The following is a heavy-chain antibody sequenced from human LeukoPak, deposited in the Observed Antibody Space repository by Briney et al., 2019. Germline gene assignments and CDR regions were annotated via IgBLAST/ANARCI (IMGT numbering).Heavy chain of an antibody. CDR3: AREGPSSLVYGMDV. D-gene: IGHD2-2*01. V-gene: IGHV3-33*01. CDR1: GFTFSSYG. Sequence: GRSLRPSCAASGFTFSSYGMHWVRQAPGKGLEWVAVIWYDGSNKYYADSVKGRFTISRDNSKNTLYLQMNSLRAEDTAVYYCAREGPSSLVYGMDVWGKGTTVTVSS. CDR2: IWYDGSNK. J-gene: IGHJ6*04.